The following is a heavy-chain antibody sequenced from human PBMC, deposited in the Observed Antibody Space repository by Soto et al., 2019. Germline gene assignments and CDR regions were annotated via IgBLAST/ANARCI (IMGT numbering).Heavy chain of an antibody. CDR3: AKDSGSFSEWLPNYFDY. D-gene: IGHD3-3*01. CDR2: ISSSDSYI. CDR1: GFTFSSYS. Sequence: GGSLRLSCAASGFTFSSYSMNWVRQAPGKGLEWVSSISSSDSYIYYADSVKGRFTISRDNAKKSLYLQMNSLRAEDTAVYYCAKDSGSFSEWLPNYFDYWGQGTLVTVSS. J-gene: IGHJ4*02. V-gene: IGHV3-21*01.